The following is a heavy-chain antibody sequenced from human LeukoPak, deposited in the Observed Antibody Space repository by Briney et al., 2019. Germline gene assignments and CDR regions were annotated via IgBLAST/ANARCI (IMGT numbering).Heavy chain of an antibody. V-gene: IGHV4-39*01. Sequence: SETLSLTCTVSGGSISSSSYYWGWIRQPPGKRLEWIGSMYYSGTTYYNPSLKSRVIIFVDTSKNRFSLKLSSVTAADTAVYYCASLKSDCSGGSCDSDPFDIWGQGTMVTVSS. CDR1: GGSISSSSYY. CDR2: MYYSGTT. D-gene: IGHD2-15*01. CDR3: ASLKSDCSGGSCDSDPFDI. J-gene: IGHJ3*02.